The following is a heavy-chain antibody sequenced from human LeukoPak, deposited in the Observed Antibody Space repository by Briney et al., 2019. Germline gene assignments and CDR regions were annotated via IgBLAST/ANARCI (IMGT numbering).Heavy chain of an antibody. CDR3: AREAAAGTSYYYYGMDV. D-gene: IGHD6-13*01. Sequence: SVKVSCKASGGTFSSYAISWVRQAPGQGLEWMGRIIPILGIANYAQKFQGRVTITADKSTSTAHMELSSLRSEDTAVYYCAREAAAGTSYYYYGMDVWGQGTTVTVSS. V-gene: IGHV1-69*04. J-gene: IGHJ6*02. CDR2: IIPILGIA. CDR1: GGTFSSYA.